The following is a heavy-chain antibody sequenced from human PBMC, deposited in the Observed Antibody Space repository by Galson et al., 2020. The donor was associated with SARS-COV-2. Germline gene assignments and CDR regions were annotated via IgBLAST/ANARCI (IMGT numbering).Heavy chain of an antibody. Sequence: GESLKISCAASGFTFSTYLMSWVRQAPGKGLEWVGNINQDGSQKYYVDSVKGRFTISRDNGKNSLYLQMNNLRAEDTAMYYCARDEGYSGYETYRFDFWGQGTLVTVSS. CDR3: ARDEGYSGYETYRFDF. CDR1: GFTFSTYL. V-gene: IGHV3-7*05. CDR2: INQDGSQK. D-gene: IGHD5-12*01. J-gene: IGHJ4*02.